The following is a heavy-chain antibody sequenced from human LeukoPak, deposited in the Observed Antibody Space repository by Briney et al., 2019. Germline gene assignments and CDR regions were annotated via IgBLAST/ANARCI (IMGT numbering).Heavy chain of an antibody. D-gene: IGHD6-13*01. CDR3: ARDFGTLFDY. CDR1: GFTFSSYS. J-gene: IGHJ4*02. Sequence: GGSLRLSCAASGFTFSSYSMNWVRQAPGKGLEWVSSISSSSYYIYYADSVKGRFTISRDNSKNTLYLQMNSLRAEDTALYYCARDFGTLFDYWGQGTLVTVSS. V-gene: IGHV3-21*01. CDR2: ISSSSYYI.